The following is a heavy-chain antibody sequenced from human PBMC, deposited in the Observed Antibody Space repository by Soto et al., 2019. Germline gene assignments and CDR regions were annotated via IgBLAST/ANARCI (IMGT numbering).Heavy chain of an antibody. V-gene: IGHV4-28*01. CDR1: GYSISSSNW. D-gene: IGHD3-10*01. CDR2: IYYSGTT. CDR3: ARREIQGPIDY. J-gene: IGHJ4*02. Sequence: QVQLQESGPGLVKPSDTLSLTCAVSGYSISSSNWWGWIRQPPGKGLEWIGYIYYSGTTYYNPSLKSRXXMXXXXXXXXXXXXXXXXTXXXXAVYYCARREIQGPIDYWGQGTLVTVSS.